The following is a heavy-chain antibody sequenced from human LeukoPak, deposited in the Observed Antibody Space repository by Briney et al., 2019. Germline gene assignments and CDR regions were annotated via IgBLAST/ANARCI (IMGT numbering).Heavy chain of an antibody. D-gene: IGHD5-24*01. Sequence: GGSLRLSCAASGFTFSSYDLSWVRQAPGKGLECVAAIDRGVGSTYYADSVKGRFTISRDNSKNTLYLQMNSLRAEDTAVYYCARDGDGYNLFDYWGQGTLVTVSS. V-gene: IGHV3-23*01. J-gene: IGHJ4*02. CDR1: GFTFSSYD. CDR3: ARDGDGYNLFDY. CDR2: IDRGVGST.